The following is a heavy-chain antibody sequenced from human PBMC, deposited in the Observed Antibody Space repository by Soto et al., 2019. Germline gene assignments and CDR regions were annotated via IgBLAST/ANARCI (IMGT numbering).Heavy chain of an antibody. Sequence: LSLTCTVSGGSISSGGYYWSWIRQHPGKGLEWIGYIYYSGSTYYNPSLKSRVTISVDTSKNQFSLKLSSVTAADTAVYYCARGGIAAAGTHWFDPWGQGTLVTVSS. J-gene: IGHJ5*02. CDR1: GGSISSGGYY. D-gene: IGHD6-13*01. CDR2: IYYSGST. CDR3: ARGGIAAAGTHWFDP. V-gene: IGHV4-31*03.